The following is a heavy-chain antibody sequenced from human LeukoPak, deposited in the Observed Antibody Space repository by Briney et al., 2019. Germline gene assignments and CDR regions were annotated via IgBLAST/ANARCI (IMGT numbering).Heavy chain of an antibody. CDR3: AGREANWFDP. Sequence: SETLSLTCSVSGGSIGSKSHYWGWIRQPPGKGLEWISYTYYSGSTYYNPSLKSRVTISVDTSKNQFSLKLSSVTAADTAVYYCAGREANWFDPWGQGYLVTVSS. J-gene: IGHJ5*02. CDR1: GGSIGSKSHY. CDR2: TYYSGST. V-gene: IGHV4-39*01.